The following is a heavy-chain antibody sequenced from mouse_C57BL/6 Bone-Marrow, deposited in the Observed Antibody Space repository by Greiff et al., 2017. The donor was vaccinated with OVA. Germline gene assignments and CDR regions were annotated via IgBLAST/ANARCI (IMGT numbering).Heavy chain of an antibody. CDR2: IHPNSGST. V-gene: IGHV1-64*01. CDR1: GYTFTSYW. J-gene: IGHJ2*01. Sequence: QVQLKQPGAELVKPGASVKLSCKASGYTFTSYWMHWVKQRPGQGLEWIGMIHPNSGSTNYNEKFKSKATLTVDKSSSTAYMQLSSLTSEDSAVYYCARRGPYGYGDYWGQGTTLTVSS. D-gene: IGHD2-2*01. CDR3: ARRGPYGYGDY.